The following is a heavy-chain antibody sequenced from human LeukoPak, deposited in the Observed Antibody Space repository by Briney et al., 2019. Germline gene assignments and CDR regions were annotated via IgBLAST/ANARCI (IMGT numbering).Heavy chain of an antibody. V-gene: IGHV1-2*02. CDR1: GYTFTGYY. Sequence: ASVKVSCKASGYTFTGYYMHWVRQAPGQGLEWMGWINPNSGGTNYAQKFQGRVIMTRDTSISTAYMELSRLRSDDTAVYYCARASVDLRFLVGGYWGQGTLVTVSS. J-gene: IGHJ4*02. CDR3: ARASVDLRFLVGGY. CDR2: INPNSGGT. D-gene: IGHD3-3*01.